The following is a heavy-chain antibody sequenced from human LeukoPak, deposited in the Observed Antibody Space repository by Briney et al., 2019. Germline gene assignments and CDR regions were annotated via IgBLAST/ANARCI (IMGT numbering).Heavy chain of an antibody. Sequence: GGSLLLSSAASGFTFSSYAMSWVRRAPGKGREWVSAISGSGGSTYYTDSVKGRFTISRDNSKNTLYLQMNSLRAEDTAVYYCAKDSTADSGNYWGQGTLVTVSS. CDR3: AKDSTADSGNY. CDR2: ISGSGGST. V-gene: IGHV3-23*01. D-gene: IGHD1-26*01. J-gene: IGHJ4*02. CDR1: GFTFSSYA.